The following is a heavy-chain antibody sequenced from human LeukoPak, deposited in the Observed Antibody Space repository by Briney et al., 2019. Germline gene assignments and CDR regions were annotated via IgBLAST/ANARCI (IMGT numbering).Heavy chain of an antibody. J-gene: IGHJ4*02. D-gene: IGHD3-9*01. CDR2: INHSGST. Sequence: SETLSLTCAVYGGSFSGYYWSWIRQPPGKGLEWIGEINHSGSTNYNPSLKSRVTISVDTSKNQFSPKLSSVTAADTAVYYCARGRGLRYFDWLGYYFDYWGQGTLVTVSS. CDR1: GGSFSGYY. V-gene: IGHV4-34*01. CDR3: ARGRGLRYFDWLGYYFDY.